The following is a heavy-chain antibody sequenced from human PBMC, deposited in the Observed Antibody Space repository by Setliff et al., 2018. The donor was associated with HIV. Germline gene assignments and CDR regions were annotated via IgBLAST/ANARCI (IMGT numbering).Heavy chain of an antibody. D-gene: IGHD6-13*01. Sequence: GASVKVSCKASGYTFSSHSIHWVRQALGQGLEWMGWINAGNGNTKYSQKFQRRSTITRDTSANIVYMEVSSLRSEDTAIYYCARGGPLGSWLNFYYYGMDVWGQGTTVTVSS. CDR2: INAGNGNT. CDR3: ARGGPLGSWLNFYYYGMDV. J-gene: IGHJ6*02. V-gene: IGHV1-3*01. CDR1: GYTFSSHS.